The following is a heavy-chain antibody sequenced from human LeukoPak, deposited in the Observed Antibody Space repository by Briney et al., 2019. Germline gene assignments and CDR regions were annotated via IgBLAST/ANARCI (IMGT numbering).Heavy chain of an antibody. CDR3: ARPKQLGMPLDAFDM. V-gene: IGHV4-59*08. J-gene: IGHJ3*02. Sequence: SETLSLTCTVSGGSISSYYWSWIRQPPGKGLEWIGYIYNSGSTNYNPSLKSRVTISVDTSKNLFSLKVNSVTAADTAVYYCARPKQLGMPLDAFDMWGQGTMVTVSS. D-gene: IGHD6-13*01. CDR2: IYNSGST. CDR1: GGSISSYY.